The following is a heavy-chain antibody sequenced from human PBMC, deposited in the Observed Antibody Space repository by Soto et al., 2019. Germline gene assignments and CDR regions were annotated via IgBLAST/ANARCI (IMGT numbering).Heavy chain of an antibody. CDR2: IYYSGST. V-gene: IGHV4-31*03. J-gene: IGHJ4*02. CDR3: ARGTDDSSGYYYGY. Sequence: SETLSLTCTVSGGSISSGDYYWSWIRQHPGKGLEWIGYIYYSGSTYYNPSLKSRVTISVDTSKNQFSLKLSSVTAADTAVYYCARGTDDSSGYYYGYWGQGTLVTVSS. D-gene: IGHD3-22*01. CDR1: GGSISSGDYY.